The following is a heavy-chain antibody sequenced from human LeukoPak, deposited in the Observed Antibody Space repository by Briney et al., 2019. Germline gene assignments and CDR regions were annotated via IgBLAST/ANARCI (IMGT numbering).Heavy chain of an antibody. CDR1: GFTFNNYC. Sequence: GGSLRLSCAASGFTFNNYCMNWVRQAPGKGLEWVSSISSSSNYIYYADSVKGRFTISRDNAKNSLYLQMNGLRAEDTAVYYCARELTDDFWSGYHFDYWGQGTLVTVSS. CDR3: ARELTDDFWSGYHFDY. CDR2: ISSSSNYI. J-gene: IGHJ4*02. V-gene: IGHV3-21*01. D-gene: IGHD3-3*01.